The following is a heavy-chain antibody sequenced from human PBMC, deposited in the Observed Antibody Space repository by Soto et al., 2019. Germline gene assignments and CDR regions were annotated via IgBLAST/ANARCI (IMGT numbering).Heavy chain of an antibody. V-gene: IGHV3-30*09. CDR3: AREQVYCSGGSCYRFDP. CDR1: GFTFSSYA. D-gene: IGHD2-15*01. J-gene: IGHJ5*02. Sequence: PGGSLRLSCAASGFTFSSYAMHWVRQAPGKGLEWVAVISYDGSNKYYADSVKGRFAISRDNSKNTLYLQMNSLRAEDTAVYYCAREQVYCSGGSCYRFDPWGQGTLVTVSS. CDR2: ISYDGSNK.